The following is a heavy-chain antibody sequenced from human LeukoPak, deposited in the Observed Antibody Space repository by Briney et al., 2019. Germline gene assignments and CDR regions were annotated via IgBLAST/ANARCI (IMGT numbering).Heavy chain of an antibody. V-gene: IGHV3-30-3*01. CDR3: AKGLDYHGSGSYRDYYYYYGTDA. D-gene: IGHD3-10*01. CDR2: ISYDGSNK. Sequence: GRSLRLSCAASGFTFSSYAMHWVRQAPGKGLEWVAVISYDGSNKYYADSVKGRFTISRDNSKNTLYLQINSLRAEDTAVYYCAKGLDYHGSGSYRDYYYYYGTDAWGHGTTVTVSS. CDR1: GFTFSSYA. J-gene: IGHJ6*02.